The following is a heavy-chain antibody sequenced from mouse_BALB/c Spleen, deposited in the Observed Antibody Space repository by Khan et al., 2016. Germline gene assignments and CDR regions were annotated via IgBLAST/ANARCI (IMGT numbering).Heavy chain of an antibody. J-gene: IGHJ4*01. V-gene: IGHV1-18*01. D-gene: IGHD1-1*01. Sequence: IQLVQSGPDLVKPGASVKISCKASGYSFTGYYMYWVKQSHEKSLEWIGRINPNNGGSYSNQKFKGKAILTVDKSSSTAYMELRSLTSEDSAVYCCLRDAMDYWGLGTSVTVSS. CDR1: GYSFTGYY. CDR3: LRDAMDY. CDR2: INPNNGGS.